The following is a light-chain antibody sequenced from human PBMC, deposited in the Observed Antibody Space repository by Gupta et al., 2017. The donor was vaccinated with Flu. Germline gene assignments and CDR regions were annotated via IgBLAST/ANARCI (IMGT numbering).Light chain of an antibody. CDR2: TAS. Sequence: VGDRVTITCRASQTISNNLNWYQQKPGTVPKVLIYTASTLQSGIPSRFSGGGSGTDFTLTISSLQPEDFATYYCQQSYSFPRTFGQGTTVQMK. CDR3: QQSYSFPRT. V-gene: IGKV1-39*01. CDR1: QTISNN. J-gene: IGKJ1*01.